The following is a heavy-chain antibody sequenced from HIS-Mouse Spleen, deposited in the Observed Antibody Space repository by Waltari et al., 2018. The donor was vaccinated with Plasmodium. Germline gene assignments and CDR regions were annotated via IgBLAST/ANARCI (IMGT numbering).Heavy chain of an antibody. D-gene: IGHD7-27*01. CDR1: GGSFSGSY. Sequence: QVQLQQWGAGLLRPSETLSLTCAVYGGSFSGSYWSWIRQPPGEGLEWIGEINHSGSTNYNPSLKSRVTISVDTSKNQFSLKLSSVTAADTAVYYCARVIPLGIPHFDYWGQGTLVTVSS. CDR2: INHSGST. CDR3: ARVIPLGIPHFDY. V-gene: IGHV4-34*01. J-gene: IGHJ4*02.